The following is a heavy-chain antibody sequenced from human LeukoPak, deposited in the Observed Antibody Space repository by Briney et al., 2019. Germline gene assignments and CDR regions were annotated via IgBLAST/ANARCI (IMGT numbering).Heavy chain of an antibody. CDR2: INPNSGGT. J-gene: IGHJ6*02. D-gene: IGHD2-15*01. CDR3: ARSRIVVVVAATPRIDYYYGMDV. V-gene: IGHV1-2*02. CDR1: GYTFTGYY. Sequence: GASVKVSCKASGYTFTGYYMHWVRQAPGQGLEWMEWINPNSGGTNYAQKFQGRVTMTRDTSISTAYMELSRLRSADTAVYYCARSRIVVVVAATPRIDYYYGMDVWGQGTTVTVSS.